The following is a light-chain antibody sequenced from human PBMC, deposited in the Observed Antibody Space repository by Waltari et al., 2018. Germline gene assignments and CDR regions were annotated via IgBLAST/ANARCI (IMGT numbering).Light chain of an antibody. J-gene: IGKJ4*01. Sequence: EIVMTQSPATLSVPPGGRATVSCRASQSIRSNLAWYQQKPGLAPRLLIYGSSTRAPGIPARFSGSGSGTEFTLTISSLQSEDFAVYSCQQYNNWPPTFGGGTKVEIK. V-gene: IGKV3-15*01. CDR2: GSS. CDR3: QQYNNWPPT. CDR1: QSIRSN.